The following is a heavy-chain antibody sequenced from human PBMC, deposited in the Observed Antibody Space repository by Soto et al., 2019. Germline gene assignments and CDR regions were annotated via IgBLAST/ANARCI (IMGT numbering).Heavy chain of an antibody. J-gene: IGHJ6*02. V-gene: IGHV1-3*01. CDR2: INAGNGNT. CDR3: ATPGGFGEFPKTVAGEYYYYYGMDV. D-gene: IGHD3-10*01. CDR1: GYTFTSYA. Sequence: GASVKVSCKASGYTFTSYAMHWVRQAPGQRLEWMGWINAGNGNTKYSQKFQGRVTITRDTSASTAYMELSSLRSEDTAVYYCATPGGFGEFPKTVAGEYYYYYGMDVWGQGTTVTVSS.